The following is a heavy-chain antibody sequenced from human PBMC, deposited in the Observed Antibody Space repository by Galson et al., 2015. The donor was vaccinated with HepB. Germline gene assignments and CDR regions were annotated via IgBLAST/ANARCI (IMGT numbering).Heavy chain of an antibody. CDR1: GFTVSNRY. Sequence: SLRLSCAASGFTVSNRYMNWVRQAPGKGLEWVAVISYDGSNKYYADSVKGRFTISRDNSKNTLYLQMNSLRAEDTAVYYCAKDIRELLGYWGQGTLVTVSS. CDR2: ISYDGSNK. CDR3: AKDIRELLGY. V-gene: IGHV3-30*18. J-gene: IGHJ4*02. D-gene: IGHD1-7*01.